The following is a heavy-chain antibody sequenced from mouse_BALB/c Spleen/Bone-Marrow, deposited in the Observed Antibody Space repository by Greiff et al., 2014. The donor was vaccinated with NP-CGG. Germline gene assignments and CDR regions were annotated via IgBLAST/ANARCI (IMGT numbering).Heavy chain of an antibody. CDR3: ASTAGTNYDYFAY. D-gene: IGHD1-2*01. Sequence: VQLQQSGPELVRPGVSVKISCKDSGYTFTEYAMHWVKQSHAEGLEWIGVISTYSGNTKYNQKFKGKATMTVDKSSSTAYMELDRMTSEDAAIYYCASTAGTNYDYFAYWGQGTSLTVSS. J-gene: IGHJ2*02. CDR2: ISTYSGNT. V-gene: IGHV1S137*01. CDR1: GYTFTEYA.